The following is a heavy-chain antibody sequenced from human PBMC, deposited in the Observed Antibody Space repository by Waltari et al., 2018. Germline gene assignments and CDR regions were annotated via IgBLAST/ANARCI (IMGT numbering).Heavy chain of an antibody. CDR2: TYSGGNT. CDR3: AKQSPSYTRGWYPLES. D-gene: IGHD6-19*01. Sequence: EVQLVESGGNLIQPGGSLRLSCAASGFTVRTNFISWVRQSPGKGMEVGLITYSGGNTYYAGSVKGRFTISRDNYKNMVYLEMNSLRAEDTAVYYCAKQSPSYTRGWYPLESWGPGTLVTVSP. CDR1: GFTVRTNF. V-gene: IGHV3-53*01. J-gene: IGHJ4*02.